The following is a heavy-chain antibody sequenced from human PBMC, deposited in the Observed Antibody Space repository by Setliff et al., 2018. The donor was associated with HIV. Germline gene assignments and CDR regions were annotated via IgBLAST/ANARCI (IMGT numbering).Heavy chain of an antibody. Sequence: GASVKVSCKASGYSFINYGISWVRQAPGQGLEWMGWISAYNGNTDYAPRLLGRVTMTRDTSTSTAYMELRSLSSDDTAVYYCARARLQGIVTAVGPRDNCLDPWGQGTRVTVSS. CDR2: ISAYNGNT. CDR3: ARARLQGIVTAVGPRDNCLDP. V-gene: IGHV1-18*01. J-gene: IGHJ5*02. CDR1: GYSFINYG. D-gene: IGHD1-26*01.